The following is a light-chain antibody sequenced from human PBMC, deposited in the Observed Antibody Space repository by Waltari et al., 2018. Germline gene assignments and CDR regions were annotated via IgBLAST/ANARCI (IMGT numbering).Light chain of an antibody. Sequence: QSALTQTATVSGSPGQSLTISCTGTSSDVGTYNLVCWYQQHPGKAPTLIIYDVNKRPSGVSHRFSGSKSGNTASLTISGLQAADEADYYCCSYAGSAISVFGGGTKVTVL. CDR3: CSYAGSAISV. CDR2: DVN. CDR1: SSDVGTYNL. V-gene: IGLV2-23*02. J-gene: IGLJ3*02.